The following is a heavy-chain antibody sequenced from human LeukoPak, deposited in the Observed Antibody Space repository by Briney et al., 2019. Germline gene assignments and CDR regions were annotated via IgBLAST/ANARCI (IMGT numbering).Heavy chain of an antibody. CDR1: GFSSSGCW. CDR2: INQDGSER. CDR3: ATNNAWAFDY. J-gene: IGHJ4*02. Sequence: GGSLRLSCAASGFSSSGCWMNWVRQAPGKGLEWVASINQDGSERYYVDSVKGRFTISRDNAKNLLFLQMNSLRAEDTAVYYCATNNAWAFDYWGQETLVTVSS. D-gene: IGHD1/OR15-1a*01. V-gene: IGHV3-7*01.